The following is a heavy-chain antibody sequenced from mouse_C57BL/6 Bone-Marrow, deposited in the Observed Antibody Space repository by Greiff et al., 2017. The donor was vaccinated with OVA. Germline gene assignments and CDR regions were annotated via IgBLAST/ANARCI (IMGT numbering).Heavy chain of an antibody. V-gene: IGHV2-6*01. CDR2: IWGVGST. Sequence: VQRVESGPGLVAPSQCLSITCTVSGFSFTSYGVDWVRQSPGKGLEWLGVIWGVGSTNYNSALKSRLSISKDNSNSQVFLKMNSLQTDDTAMYYCASELGPFAYWGQGTLVTVSA. CDR1: GFSFTSYG. D-gene: IGHD4-1*01. J-gene: IGHJ3*01. CDR3: ASELGPFAY.